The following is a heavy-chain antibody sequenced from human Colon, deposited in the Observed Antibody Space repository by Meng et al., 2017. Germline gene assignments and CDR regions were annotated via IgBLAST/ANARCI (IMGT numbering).Heavy chain of an antibody. CDR2: INEDGIVT. Sequence: AERVESGGGSFPPGGSLRLSCAASGLTFSSYWMHWVRQVPGKGLVWVSRINEDGIVTNYADSVKGRFTVSRDNAKNTLYLQMNSLRVEDTAVYYCARINYAEDSWGQGTLVTVSS. V-gene: IGHV3-74*01. CDR1: GLTFSSYW. CDR3: ARINYAEDS. J-gene: IGHJ4*02. D-gene: IGHD4-17*01.